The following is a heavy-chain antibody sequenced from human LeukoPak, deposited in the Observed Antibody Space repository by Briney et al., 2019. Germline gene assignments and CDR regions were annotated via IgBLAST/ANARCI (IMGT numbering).Heavy chain of an antibody. CDR2: ISSSSSYI. CDR1: GFTFSSYS. V-gene: IGHV3-21*01. Sequence: GGSLRLSCAASGFTFSSYSMNWVRQAPGKGLEWVSSISSSSSYIYYADSVKGRFTISRDNAKNSLYLQMDSLRADDTAVYYCARFAAGGSYYYYMDVWGKGTTVTVSS. D-gene: IGHD6-25*01. J-gene: IGHJ6*03. CDR3: ARFAAGGSYYYYMDV.